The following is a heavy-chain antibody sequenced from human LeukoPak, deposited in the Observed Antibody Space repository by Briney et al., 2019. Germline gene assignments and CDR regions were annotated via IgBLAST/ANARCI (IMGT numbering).Heavy chain of an antibody. V-gene: IGHV3-74*01. CDR3: AREVTYYYGSGSYSKKHYFDY. CDR2: INSDGSST. CDR1: GFTFSSYW. Sequence: PGGSLRLSCAASGFTFSSYWMYWVRQAPGKGLVWVSRINSDGSSTSYADSVKGRCSISRDNAKNSLYLEVSSLRAEDTAVYFCAREVTYYYGSGSYSKKHYFDYWGQGTLVTVSS. D-gene: IGHD3-10*01. J-gene: IGHJ4*02.